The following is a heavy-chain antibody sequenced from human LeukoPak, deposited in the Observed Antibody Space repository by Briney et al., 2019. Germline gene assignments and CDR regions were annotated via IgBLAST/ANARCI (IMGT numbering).Heavy chain of an antibody. CDR2: IYYSGST. CDR1: GGSISSYY. CDR3: ASRSSIWSGYQDTLYYFDS. Sequence: PSETLSLTCTVSGGSISSYYWSWIRQPPGKRLEWIGHIYYSGSTNYNPSLKSRVTISVDTSKNQFSLKLSSVTAANTAVYYCASRSSIWSGYQDTLYYFDSWGQGTLVTVSS. J-gene: IGHJ4*02. V-gene: IGHV4-59*01. D-gene: IGHD3-3*01.